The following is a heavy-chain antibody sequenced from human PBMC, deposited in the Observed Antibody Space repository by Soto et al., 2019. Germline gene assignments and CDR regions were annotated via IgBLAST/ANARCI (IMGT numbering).Heavy chain of an antibody. CDR1: GYTIGSQF. CDR3: SRERTGDDFDY. CDR2: MSPSSSWT. V-gene: IGHV1-46*03. D-gene: IGHD3-16*01. Sequence: ASVEVSCKESGYTIGSQFMRWVRQAPGQGLEWMGVMSPSSSWTSLAQKFQGRITLTRDTSTSTMYMELSSLRSEDTAVYYCSRERTGDDFDYWGQGTLVTVSS. J-gene: IGHJ4*02.